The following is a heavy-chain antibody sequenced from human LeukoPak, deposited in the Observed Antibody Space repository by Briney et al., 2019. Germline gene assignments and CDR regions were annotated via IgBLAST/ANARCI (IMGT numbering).Heavy chain of an antibody. CDR2: IYPGDSDT. CDR3: ARQYQLQGDWFDP. D-gene: IGHD2-2*01. J-gene: IGHJ5*02. Sequence: GESLKISCKGSGYSFTSYWIGWGRQMPGKGLEGMGIIYPGDSDTRYSPSFQGQVTISADKSISTAYLQWSSLKASDTAMYYCARQYQLQGDWFDPWGQGTLVTVSS. CDR1: GYSFTSYW. V-gene: IGHV5-51*01.